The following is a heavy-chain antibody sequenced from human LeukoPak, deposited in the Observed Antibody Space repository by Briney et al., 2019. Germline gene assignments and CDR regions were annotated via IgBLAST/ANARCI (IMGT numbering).Heavy chain of an antibody. CDR1: GFIVSINE. V-gene: IGHV3-48*03. D-gene: IGHD6-19*01. J-gene: IGHJ4*02. Sequence: PGGSLRLSCAASGFIVSINEMNWVRQAPGRGLEWISYISSSSLATYDADSVRGRFTISRDNAKNTLFLHMSSLRVEDTAIYYCGRGAVAAPFDSWGQGTLVTVSS. CDR3: GRGAVAAPFDS. CDR2: ISSSSLAT.